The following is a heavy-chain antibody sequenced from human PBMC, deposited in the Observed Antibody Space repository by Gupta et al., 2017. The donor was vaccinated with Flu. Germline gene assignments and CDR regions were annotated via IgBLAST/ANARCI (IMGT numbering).Heavy chain of an antibody. CDR2: ISYDGADK. J-gene: IGHJ6*02. CDR3: AKDKKIFCGSSSCYGGTMDV. Sequence: WVRQAPGKGLEWVAIISYDGADKYYADSVKGRFTISRDNSKNTLSLQMDSLRDEDTAVYYCAKDKKIFCGSSSCYGGTMDVWGQGTTVTVSS. D-gene: IGHD3-22*01. V-gene: IGHV3-30*18.